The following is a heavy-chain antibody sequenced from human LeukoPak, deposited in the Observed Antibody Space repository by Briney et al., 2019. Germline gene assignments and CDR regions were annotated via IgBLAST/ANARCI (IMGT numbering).Heavy chain of an antibody. J-gene: IGHJ3*02. D-gene: IGHD2-8*02. CDR3: AKDSRFCTGYDCRGDAFDS. CDR1: GFIFNIAW. Sequence: QSGGSLRLSCSASGFIFNIAWMSWVRQSPGKGLEWVANIKEDGSQKYDVDSVRGRFTISRDNAKNSLFLQMDSLRAEDTAVYYCAKDSRFCTGYDCRGDAFDSWGQGTMVTVTS. CDR2: IKEDGSQK. V-gene: IGHV3-7*03.